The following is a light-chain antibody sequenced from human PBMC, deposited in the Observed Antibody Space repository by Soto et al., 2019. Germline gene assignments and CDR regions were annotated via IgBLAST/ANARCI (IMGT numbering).Light chain of an antibody. V-gene: IGLV2-11*01. Sequence: QSALTQPRSVSGSPGQSVTISCTGTSSDVGYYNYVSWYQQHPGKAPKLMIYDVSKRPSGVPDRFSGSKSGNTASLTISGLQAEDEADYYCCSYAGSDTLAFGGGTKLTV. CDR2: DVS. J-gene: IGLJ2*01. CDR3: CSYAGSDTLA. CDR1: SSDVGYYNY.